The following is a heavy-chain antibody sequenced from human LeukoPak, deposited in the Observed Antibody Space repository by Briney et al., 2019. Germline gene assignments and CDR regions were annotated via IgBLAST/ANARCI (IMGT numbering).Heavy chain of an antibody. D-gene: IGHD4-11*01. J-gene: IGHJ4*02. Sequence: GGSLRLSCAASGFTFNNYAMSWVRQAPGKGLERVSAISGSGDSTYYADSVKGRFTISRDNSKNTLNLHMNSLRAEDTAVYYCAKEVTVTKASVTLMIDYWGQGTLVTVSS. CDR3: AKEVTVTKASVTLMIDY. V-gene: IGHV3-23*01. CDR1: GFTFNNYA. CDR2: ISGSGDST.